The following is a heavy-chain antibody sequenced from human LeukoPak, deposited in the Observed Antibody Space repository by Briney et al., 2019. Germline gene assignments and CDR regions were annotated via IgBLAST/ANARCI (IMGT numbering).Heavy chain of an antibody. D-gene: IGHD3-22*01. Sequence: ASVKVSCKASGYTFTGYYLHWVRQAPGQGLEWMGWINPKNGGTKYAQKFQGRVTMTRDTSISTAYMELSRLTSDDTAVYSCARDPAQTYYYDPWGQGNLVTVSS. CDR2: INPKNGGT. CDR1: GYTFTGYY. J-gene: IGHJ4*02. V-gene: IGHV1-2*02. CDR3: ARDPAQTYYYDP.